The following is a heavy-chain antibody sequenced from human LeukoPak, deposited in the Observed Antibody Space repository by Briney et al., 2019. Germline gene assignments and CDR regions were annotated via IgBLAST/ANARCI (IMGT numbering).Heavy chain of an antibody. D-gene: IGHD3-22*01. V-gene: IGHV1-58*02. CDR3: ARAIRVSSYYYDSSGYRSSFDY. CDR2: IVVGSGNT. Sequence: GASVKVSCKASGFTFTSSAMQWVRQARGQRLEWIGWIVVGSGNTNYAQKFQERVTITRDMSTSTAYMELSSLRSEDTAVYYCARAIRVSSYYYDSSGYRSSFDYWGQGTLVTVSS. J-gene: IGHJ4*02. CDR1: GFTFTSSA.